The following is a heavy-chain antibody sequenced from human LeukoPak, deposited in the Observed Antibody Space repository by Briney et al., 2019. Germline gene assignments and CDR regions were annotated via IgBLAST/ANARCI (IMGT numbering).Heavy chain of an antibody. CDR2: IKQARNEK. Sequence: GGSLRLSCAASGFIFSSYWMTWVRQAPGKGREWVANIKQARNEKSYVDSVKGRFTIARDNAKSSPYLQINSLRAEDTAVYYCAKVRCCAYYGSSGYLAGSSLGLDYWGQGTLVTVSS. CDR1: GFIFSSYW. J-gene: IGHJ4*02. D-gene: IGHD3-22*01. V-gene: IGHV3-7*01. CDR3: AKVRCCAYYGSSGYLAGSSLGLDY.